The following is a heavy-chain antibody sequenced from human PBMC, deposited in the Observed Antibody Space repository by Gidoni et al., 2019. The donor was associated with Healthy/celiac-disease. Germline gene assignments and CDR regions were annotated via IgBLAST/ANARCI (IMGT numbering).Heavy chain of an antibody. J-gene: IGHJ6*03. Sequence: QVQLQESGPGLLKPSETLSLTCTVPGGSISSYYWSWIRQPAGKGLEWIGRIYTSGSTNYNPSLKSRVTMSVDTSKNQFSLKLSSVTAADTAVYYCARESSGSYYYYYYMDVWGKGTTVTVSS. V-gene: IGHV4-4*07. CDR1: GGSISSYY. D-gene: IGHD1-26*01. CDR3: ARESSGSYYYYYYMDV. CDR2: IYTSGST.